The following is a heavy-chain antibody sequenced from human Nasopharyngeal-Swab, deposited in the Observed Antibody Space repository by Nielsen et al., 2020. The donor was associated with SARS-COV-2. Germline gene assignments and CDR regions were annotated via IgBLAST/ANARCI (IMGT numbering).Heavy chain of an antibody. CDR2: INHSGST. D-gene: IGHD3-10*01. CDR1: GGSISSYY. V-gene: IGHV4-34*01. Sequence: SETLSLTCTVSGGSISSYYWSWIRQPPGKGLEWIGEINHSGSTNYNVSLKSRVTISVDKSKNQFSLKLSSVTAADTAVYYCARGSQGGPHYFGSGSIYKYYYHGMDVWGQGTTVSVSS. CDR3: ARGSQGGPHYFGSGSIYKYYYHGMDV. J-gene: IGHJ6*02.